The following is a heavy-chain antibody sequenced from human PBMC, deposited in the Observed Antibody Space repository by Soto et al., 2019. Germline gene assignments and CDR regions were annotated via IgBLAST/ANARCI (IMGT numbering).Heavy chain of an antibody. D-gene: IGHD6-13*01. J-gene: IGHJ4*02. CDR3: AWGRAAAGTVAY. V-gene: IGHV1-18*01. Sequence: QVQLVQSGAEVKKPGASVKVSCKASGYTFTSYAFSWVRQAPGQGLEWMGWISAYNGNTNYAQKLQVRVTMTTDTATSTAYMELRILRSDATAVYDCAWGRAAAGTVAYWGQGTLVTVSS. CDR2: ISAYNGNT. CDR1: GYTFTSYA.